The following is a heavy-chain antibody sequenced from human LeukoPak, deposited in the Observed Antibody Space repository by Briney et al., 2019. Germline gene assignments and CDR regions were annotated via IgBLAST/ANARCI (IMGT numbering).Heavy chain of an antibody. D-gene: IGHD1-26*01. CDR3: ARGGGSYYGFFDY. V-gene: IGHV4-39*01. Sequence: SETLSLTCSVSGGSVSSSSYYWGWVRQPPGKGLEWIGSFHYSGSTYYNPSLKSRVTISGDTSKNQFSLKLRSVTAADTAVYYCARGGGSYYGFFDYWGQGTLVTVSS. J-gene: IGHJ4*02. CDR1: GGSVSSSSYY. CDR2: FHYSGST.